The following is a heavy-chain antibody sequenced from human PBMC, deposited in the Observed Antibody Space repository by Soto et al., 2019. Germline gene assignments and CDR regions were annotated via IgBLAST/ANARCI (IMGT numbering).Heavy chain of an antibody. CDR3: ARGIRYSSSWTPFDY. Sequence: ASVKVSCKASGYTFTSYGISWVRQAPGQGLEWMGWISAYNGNTNYAQKLQGRVTMTTDTSTSTAYMELRSLRSDDTAVYYCARGIRYSSSWTPFDYWGQGTLVTVSS. CDR2: ISAYNGNT. J-gene: IGHJ4*02. D-gene: IGHD6-13*01. V-gene: IGHV1-18*01. CDR1: GYTFTSYG.